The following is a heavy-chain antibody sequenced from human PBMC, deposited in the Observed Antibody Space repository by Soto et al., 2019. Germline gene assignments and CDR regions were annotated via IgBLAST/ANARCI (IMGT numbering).Heavy chain of an antibody. CDR2: ISGHNGNT. V-gene: IGHV1-18*01. Sequence: HLVQPGNEVRKPGASVRVSCKASGYTFNEFGITWVRQAPGQGLQWVGRISGHNGNTEYALNFRGRVTLTTDTSTNTAYIDLTSLTRDDTAVYYCARDVGYSQADYFDDWGQGTLVTVSS. J-gene: IGHJ4*02. D-gene: IGHD5-18*01. CDR1: GYTFNEFG. CDR3: ARDVGYSQADYFDD.